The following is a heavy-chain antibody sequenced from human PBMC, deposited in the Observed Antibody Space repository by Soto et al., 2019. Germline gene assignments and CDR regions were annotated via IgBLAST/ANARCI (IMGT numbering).Heavy chain of an antibody. CDR3: ASEPNRFLEAPGH. CDR2: ISYDGSNK. Sequence: GGSLRLSCAASGFTFSSYAMHWVRQAPGKGLEWVAVISYDGSNKYYADSVKGRFTIYRDNSKNTLYLQMNSLRAEDTAVYYCASEPNRFLEAPGHWGQGTLVTVSS. CDR1: GFTFSSYA. V-gene: IGHV3-30-3*01. J-gene: IGHJ4*02. D-gene: IGHD3-3*01.